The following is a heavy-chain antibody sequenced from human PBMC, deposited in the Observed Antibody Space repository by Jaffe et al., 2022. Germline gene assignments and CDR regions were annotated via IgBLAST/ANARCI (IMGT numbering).Heavy chain of an antibody. J-gene: IGHJ5*02. CDR3: ARGPIAAPVGP. CDR2: IKIYNGAT. CDR1: GYTFTDYY. D-gene: IGHD6-13*01. Sequence: QVQLVQSGAEVKEPGASVKVSCKASGYTFTDYYIHWLREAPGQGLQWMGWIKIYNGATRYAQTFRGRVTMTRDTSISTAHMDLSSLRSDDTAVYYCARGPIAAPVGPWGQGTLVTVAS. V-gene: IGHV1-2*02.